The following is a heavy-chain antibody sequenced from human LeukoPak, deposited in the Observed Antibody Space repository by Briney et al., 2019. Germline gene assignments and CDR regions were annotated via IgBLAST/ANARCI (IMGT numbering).Heavy chain of an antibody. CDR2: IYSSGRT. Sequence: PSETLSLTCTVSGGSISSSSYYWSWIRQPAGEGLEWIGRIYSSGRTHYSPSLKGRVAISVDTSKNRFSLKLSSVTAADTAVYYCARTPGRRSDPWGQGTLVTVSS. J-gene: IGHJ5*02. CDR3: ARTPGRRSDP. CDR1: GGSISSSSYY. V-gene: IGHV4-61*02.